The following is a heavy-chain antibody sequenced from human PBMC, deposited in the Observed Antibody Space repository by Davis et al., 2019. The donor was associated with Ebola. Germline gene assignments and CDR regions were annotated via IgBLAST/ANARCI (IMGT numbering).Heavy chain of an antibody. Sequence: SETLSLTCTVSGASIRSYYWSWIRQPPGKGLEWIGYIYYSGTTNYNPSLKSRVTISVDTSKNQFSLKLSSVTAADTAVYYCATYSSGWWGAFDIWGQGTMVTVSS. CDR2: IYYSGTT. CDR3: ATYSSGWWGAFDI. CDR1: GASIRSYY. D-gene: IGHD6-19*01. V-gene: IGHV4-59*01. J-gene: IGHJ3*02.